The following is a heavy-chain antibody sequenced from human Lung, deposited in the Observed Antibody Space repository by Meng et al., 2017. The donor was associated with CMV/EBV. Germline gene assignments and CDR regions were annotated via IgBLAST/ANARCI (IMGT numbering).Heavy chain of an antibody. Sequence: ASVKVSCKASGYTFTNYYIHWVRQAPGQGLEWMGWIKPNSGATNYVQKFQGRLTVTRDTSITTAYMELTRLRSDDTAVYYCARAPGLSLAAAASDAYFDKWGQGTLVTFSS. V-gene: IGHV1-2*02. CDR3: ARAPGLSLAAAASDAYFDK. J-gene: IGHJ4*02. CDR2: IKPNSGAT. D-gene: IGHD6-13*01. CDR1: GYTFTNYY.